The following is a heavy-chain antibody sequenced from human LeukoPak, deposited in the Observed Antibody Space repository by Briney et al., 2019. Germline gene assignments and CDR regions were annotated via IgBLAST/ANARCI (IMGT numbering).Heavy chain of an antibody. CDR3: AKDLEEQWLVRYFDY. CDR1: EFTFSTYA. Sequence: PGGSLRLSCAASEFTFSTYAMSWVRQAPGKGLEWVSAITGSGGSSYYADSVEGRFAISRDNSKNTLYLQMNSLRAEDTAVYYCAKDLEEQWLVRYFDYWGQGTLVTVSS. D-gene: IGHD6-19*01. J-gene: IGHJ4*02. CDR2: ITGSGGSS. V-gene: IGHV3-23*01.